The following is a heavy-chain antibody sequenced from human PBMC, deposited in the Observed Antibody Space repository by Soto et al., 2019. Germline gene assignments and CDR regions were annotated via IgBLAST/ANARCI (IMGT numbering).Heavy chain of an antibody. V-gene: IGHV1-2*02. CDR2: INPNSGDT. CDR1: GYTFTGYY. Sequence: ASVKVSCKASGYTFTGYYMHWVGQAPGQGLEWMGWINPNSGDTNYAQKFQGRVTMTSDTSISTAYMELSRLRSDDTAVYYCARGTMVAIDYWGQGTLVTVS. CDR3: ARGTMVAIDY. D-gene: IGHD3-10*01. J-gene: IGHJ4*02.